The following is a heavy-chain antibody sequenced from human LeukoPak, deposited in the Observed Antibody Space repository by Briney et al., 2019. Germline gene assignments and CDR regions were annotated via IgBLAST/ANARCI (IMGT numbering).Heavy chain of an antibody. J-gene: IGHJ4*02. CDR3: ARGGETLYGSGTDY. V-gene: IGHV3-21*01. CDR2: ISSSSSYI. Sequence: GGSLRLSCAASGFTFSSYGMSWVRQAPGKGLEWVSSISSSSSYIFYADSVKGRFTISRDNAKNSLYLQMNSLRADDTAVYYCARGGETLYGSGTDYWGQGTLVTVSS. D-gene: IGHD3-10*01. CDR1: GFTFSSYG.